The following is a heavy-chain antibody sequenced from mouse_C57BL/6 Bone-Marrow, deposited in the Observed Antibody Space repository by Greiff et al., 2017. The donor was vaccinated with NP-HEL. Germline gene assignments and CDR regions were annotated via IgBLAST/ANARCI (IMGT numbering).Heavy chain of an antibody. D-gene: IGHD1-1*01. CDR2: IDPSDSYT. CDR3: ARGFFFITTVVIDY. J-gene: IGHJ2*01. V-gene: IGHV1-69*01. CDR1: GYTFTSYW. Sequence: QVQLQQPGAELVMPGASVKLSCKASGYTFTSYWMHWVKQRPGQGLEWIGEIDPSDSYTNYNQKFKGKSTLTVDKSSSTAYMQLSSLTSEDSAVYYCARGFFFITTVVIDYWGQGTTLTVSS.